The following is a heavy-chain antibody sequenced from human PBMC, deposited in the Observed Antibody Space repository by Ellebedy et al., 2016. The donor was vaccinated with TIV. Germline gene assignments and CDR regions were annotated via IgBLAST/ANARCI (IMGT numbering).Heavy chain of an antibody. D-gene: IGHD3-16*01. CDR1: GFTFDDYG. CDR2: ISWNSGNR. Sequence: PGGSLRLSCAASGFTFDDYGMSWVRQAPGKGLEWVSGISWNSGNRGYADSVKGRFTISRDNAKNSLYLQMNSLRVEDTAVYYCAREAWGSYGTEYLQHWGQGTLVTVSA. J-gene: IGHJ1*01. V-gene: IGHV3-20*04. CDR3: AREAWGSYGTEYLQH.